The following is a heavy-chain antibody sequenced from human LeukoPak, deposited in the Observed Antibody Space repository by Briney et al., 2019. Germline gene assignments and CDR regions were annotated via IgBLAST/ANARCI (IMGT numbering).Heavy chain of an antibody. D-gene: IGHD5-18*01. J-gene: IGHJ4*02. Sequence: ASVKVSCKASGYTFTSYDINWVRQAPGQGLEWMGWMNPNSGNTGYAQKFQGRVTITRNTPISTAYMELSSLRSEDTAVYYCARSTAMVGSSDYWGQGTLVTVSS. CDR2: MNPNSGNT. CDR1: GYTFTSYD. V-gene: IGHV1-8*03. CDR3: ARSTAMVGSSDY.